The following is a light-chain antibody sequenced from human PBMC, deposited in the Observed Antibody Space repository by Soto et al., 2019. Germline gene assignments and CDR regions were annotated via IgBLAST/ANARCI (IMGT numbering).Light chain of an antibody. CDR3: SSYTTSSTPAVV. Sequence: QSALTQPASASGSPGQSITISCTGTSSDVGGYNYVSWYQQHPGNAPKLMIYDVTNRPSGVCDRFSGSKSGNTASLTISGLQAEDEADYYCSSYTTSSTPAVVFGGGTKLTVL. V-gene: IGLV2-14*01. CDR2: DVT. J-gene: IGLJ2*01. CDR1: SSDVGGYNY.